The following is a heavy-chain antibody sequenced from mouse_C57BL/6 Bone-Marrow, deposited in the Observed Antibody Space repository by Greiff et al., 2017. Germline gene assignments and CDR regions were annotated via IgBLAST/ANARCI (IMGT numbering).Heavy chain of an antibody. CDR1: GYTFTSYG. J-gene: IGHJ2*01. CDR3: ARGGGYYDY. CDR2: IYPRSGNT. D-gene: IGHD2-3*01. Sequence: QVQLQPSGAELARPGASVKLSCKASGYTFTSYGICWVKQRTGQGLEWIGEIYPRSGNTYYNEKFKGKAPLTAAKSSSTAYMELRRLTSEDAAVYFCARGGGYYDYWGQGTTLTVSS. V-gene: IGHV1-81*01.